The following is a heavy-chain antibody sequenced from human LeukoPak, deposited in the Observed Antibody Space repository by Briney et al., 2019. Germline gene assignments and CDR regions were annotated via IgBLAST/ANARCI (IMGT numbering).Heavy chain of an antibody. CDR1: GGSISSYY. V-gene: IGHV4-59*01. Sequence: SETLSLTCTVSGGSISSYYWSWIRQPPGKGLEWIGYIYYSGSTNYNPSLKSRVTISVDTSKNQFSLKLSSVTAADTAVYYCARDSNLHCSSTSCSFYYMDVWGKGTTVTVSS. CDR2: IYYSGST. CDR3: ARDSNLHCSSTSCSFYYMDV. D-gene: IGHD2-2*01. J-gene: IGHJ6*03.